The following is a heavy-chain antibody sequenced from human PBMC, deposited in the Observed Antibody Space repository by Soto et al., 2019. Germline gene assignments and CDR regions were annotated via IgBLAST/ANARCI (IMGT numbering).Heavy chain of an antibody. J-gene: IGHJ4*02. CDR2: ISTDGHVG. D-gene: IGHD4-4*01. CDR1: GFTFSTYW. Sequence: EVQLLGSGGGLVQPGGSLRLSCVGSGFTFSTYWMNWVRQAPGKGLEWVANISTDGHVGKYVDSVRGRFTTSRDNAKNSVYLQMNSLRVDDTAVYFCAAWGGDDYNYWGQGIRVTVSS. CDR3: AAWGGDDYNY. V-gene: IGHV3-7*03.